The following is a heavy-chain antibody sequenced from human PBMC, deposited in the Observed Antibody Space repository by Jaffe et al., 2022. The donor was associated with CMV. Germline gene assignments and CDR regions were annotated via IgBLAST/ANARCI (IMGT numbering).Heavy chain of an antibody. D-gene: IGHD3-10*01. CDR1: GGSFSGYY. J-gene: IGHJ3*02. CDR2: INHSGST. CDR3: AREDYGSGSYAQDEPDDAFDI. V-gene: IGHV4-34*01. Sequence: QVQLQQWGAGLLKPSETLSLTCAVYGGSFSGYYWSWIRQPPGKGLEWIGEINHSGSTNYNPSLKSRVTISVDTSKNQFSLKLSSVTAADTAVYYCAREDYGSGSYAQDEPDDAFDIWGQGTMVTVSS.